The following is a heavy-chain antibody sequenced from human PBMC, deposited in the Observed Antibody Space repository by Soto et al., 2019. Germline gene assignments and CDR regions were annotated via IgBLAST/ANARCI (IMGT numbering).Heavy chain of an antibody. Sequence: GGSLRLSCAASGFTFSSYGINWVRQAPGKGLEWVSGISGSGDSTHYADSVKGRFTISRDNSKNTLYLQMNSLRAEDTAVYYYAKQAPYSNSWYEIDHWGQGTLVTVSS. CDR1: GFTFSSYG. D-gene: IGHD6-13*01. V-gene: IGHV3-23*01. CDR2: ISGSGDST. CDR3: AKQAPYSNSWYEIDH. J-gene: IGHJ4*02.